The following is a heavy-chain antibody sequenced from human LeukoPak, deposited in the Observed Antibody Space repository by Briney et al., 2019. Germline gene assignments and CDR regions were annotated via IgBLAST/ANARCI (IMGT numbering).Heavy chain of an antibody. Sequence: GGSLRLSCAASGFTFSSYEMNWVRQAPGKGLEWDSYISSSGSTIYYADSVKGRFTISRDNAKNSLYLQMNSLRAEDTAVYYCARDYCSGGSCYSDYWGQGTLVTVSS. J-gene: IGHJ4*02. CDR3: ARDYCSGGSCYSDY. CDR1: GFTFSSYE. CDR2: ISSSGSTI. V-gene: IGHV3-48*03. D-gene: IGHD2-15*01.